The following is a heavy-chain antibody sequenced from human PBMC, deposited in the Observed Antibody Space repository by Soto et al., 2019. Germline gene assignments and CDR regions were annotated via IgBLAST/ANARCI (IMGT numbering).Heavy chain of an antibody. J-gene: IGHJ5*02. CDR1: GAPISGFY. V-gene: IGHV4-4*07. Sequence: SETLSLTCTVSGAPISGFYWSWIRQPAGKGLEWIGHIYSSGSTNYNPSLKSRVTMSVDTSKNQFSLKLSSVTAADTAMYYCARDWGLHYYGSGGSWGQGILVTVSS. CDR3: ARDWGLHYYGSGGS. D-gene: IGHD3-10*01. CDR2: IYSSGST.